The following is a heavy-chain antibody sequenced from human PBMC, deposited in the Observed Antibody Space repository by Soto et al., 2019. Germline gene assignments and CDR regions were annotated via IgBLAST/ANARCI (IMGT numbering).Heavy chain of an antibody. J-gene: IGHJ5*02. D-gene: IGHD6-13*01. Sequence: SETLSLTCAVYGGSFSGYYWSWIRQPPGKGLEWIGEINHSGSTNYNPSLKSRVTISVDTSKNQFSLKLSSVTAADTAVYYCARRRAAAAELNWFDPWGQGTLVTVSS. CDR3: ARRRAAAAELNWFDP. CDR1: GGSFSGYY. V-gene: IGHV4-34*01. CDR2: INHSGST.